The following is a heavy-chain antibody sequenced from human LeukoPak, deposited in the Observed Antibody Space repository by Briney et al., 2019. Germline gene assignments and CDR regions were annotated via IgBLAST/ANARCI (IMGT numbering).Heavy chain of an antibody. CDR1: GYTFTSYG. CDR2: VSAYNGNT. J-gene: IGHJ3*02. V-gene: IGHV1-18*01. CDR3: ARRYSSGWYGGAFDI. D-gene: IGHD6-19*01. Sequence: GASVKVSCKASGYTFTSYGISWVRQAPGQGFEWMGWVSAYNGNTNYAQKLQGRVTMTTDTSTSTAYMELRSLRSDDTAVYYCARRYSSGWYGGAFDIWGQGTMVTVSS.